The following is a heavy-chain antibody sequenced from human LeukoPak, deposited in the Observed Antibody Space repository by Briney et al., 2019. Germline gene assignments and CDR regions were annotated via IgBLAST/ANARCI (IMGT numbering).Heavy chain of an antibody. Sequence: PSETLSLTCTVSGGSISSYYWSWIRQPPGKGLEWIGYIYYSGSTIYNPSLKSRVTISVDTSKNQFSLKLSSVTAADTAVYYCARLDYYDFWSGYTFDPWGQGTLVTVSS. CDR1: GGSISSYY. V-gene: IGHV4-59*08. CDR3: ARLDYYDFWSGYTFDP. J-gene: IGHJ5*02. D-gene: IGHD3-3*01. CDR2: IYYSGST.